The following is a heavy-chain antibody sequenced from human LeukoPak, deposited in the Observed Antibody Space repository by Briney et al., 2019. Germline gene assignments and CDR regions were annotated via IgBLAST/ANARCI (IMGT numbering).Heavy chain of an antibody. CDR2: ISGYNGNT. Sequence: GASLRVSCKASGYTFTSYGISWVRQAPGQGLEWMGCISGYNGNTYYAQKLQGRVTMTTDTSTSTAYMELRSLRSDDTAVYYCARDKWELFGGDSCGEGTLVTVSS. J-gene: IGHJ4*02. CDR1: GYTFTSYG. V-gene: IGHV1-18*01. D-gene: IGHD1-26*01. CDR3: ARDKWELFGGDS.